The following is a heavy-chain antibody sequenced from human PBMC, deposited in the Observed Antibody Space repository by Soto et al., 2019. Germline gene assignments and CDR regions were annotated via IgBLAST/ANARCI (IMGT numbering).Heavy chain of an antibody. Sequence: ASVKVSCKVSGYTLTELSMHWVRQAPGKGLEWMGGFDPEDGETIYAQKFQGRVTMTEDTSTDTAYMELSSLRSEDTAVYYCARDLRRGELPDAFDIWGQGTMVTVSS. V-gene: IGHV1-24*01. CDR3: ARDLRRGELPDAFDI. D-gene: IGHD1-7*01. J-gene: IGHJ3*02. CDR2: FDPEDGET. CDR1: GYTLTELS.